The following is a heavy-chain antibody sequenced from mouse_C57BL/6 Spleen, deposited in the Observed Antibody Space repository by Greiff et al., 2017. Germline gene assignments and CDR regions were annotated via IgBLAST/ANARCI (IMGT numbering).Heavy chain of an antibody. V-gene: IGHV1-15*01. D-gene: IGHD4-1*01. CDR1: GYTFTDYE. CDR3: TRGGGTGFAY. CDR2: IDPETGGT. Sequence: VQLQQSGAELVRPGASVTLSCKASGYTFTDYEMHWVKQTPVHGLEWIGAIDPETGGTAYNQKFKGKAILTADKSSSTAYMELRSLTSEDSAVYYCTRGGGTGFAYWGQGTLVTVSA. J-gene: IGHJ3*01.